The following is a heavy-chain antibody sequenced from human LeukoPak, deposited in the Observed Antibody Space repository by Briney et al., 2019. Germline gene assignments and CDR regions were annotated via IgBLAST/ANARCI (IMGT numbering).Heavy chain of an antibody. CDR3: ARHSGNMVRGARSLDY. V-gene: IGHV4-39*01. Sequence: PSETLSLTCTVSGGSISSSSYYWGWIRQPPGKGLEWIGSIYYSGSTYYNPSLKSRVTISVDTSKNQFSLKLSSVTAADTAVYYCARHSGNMVRGARSLDYWGQGTLVTVSS. J-gene: IGHJ4*02. CDR1: GGSISSSSYY. CDR2: IYYSGST. D-gene: IGHD3-10*01.